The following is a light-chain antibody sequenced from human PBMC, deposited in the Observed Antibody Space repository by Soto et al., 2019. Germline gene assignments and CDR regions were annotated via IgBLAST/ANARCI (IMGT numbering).Light chain of an antibody. CDR2: GNS. CDR3: QYYDSSLSGWEV. V-gene: IGLV1-40*01. CDR1: SSNIGAGYD. J-gene: IGLJ2*01. Sequence: QSVLTQPPSVSGAPGQRVTISCTGSSSNIGAGYDVHWYQQLPGTAPKLLIYGNSNRPSGVPDRFSGSKSGTSASLAITGLQAEDEADYYCQYYDSSLSGWEVFGGGTKLTVL.